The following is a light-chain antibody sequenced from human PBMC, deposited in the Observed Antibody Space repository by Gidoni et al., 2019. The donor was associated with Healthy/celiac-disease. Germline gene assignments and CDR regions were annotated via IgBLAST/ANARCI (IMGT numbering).Light chain of an antibody. CDR3: QSADSSGTHWV. Sequence: SSELTQPPSVAVAPGQTARITCSGDALPKQYAYWYQQKPGQAPVLVIYKDSERPSGSPERFSGSSSGTTVTLTISGVQAEDEADYYCQSADSSGTHWVFGGGTKLPVL. CDR2: KDS. J-gene: IGLJ3*02. CDR1: ALPKQY. V-gene: IGLV3-25*03.